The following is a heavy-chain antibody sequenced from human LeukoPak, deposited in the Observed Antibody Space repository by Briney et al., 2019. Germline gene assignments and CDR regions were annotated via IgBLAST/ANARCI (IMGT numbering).Heavy chain of an antibody. Sequence: GGSLRLSCAASGFTFSSYAMSWVRQAPGKGLEWVSAISGSGGSTYYADSVKGRFTISRDNSKNTLYLQMNSLRAEDAAVCYCAKRPQVVAAYYFDSWGQGTLVTVSS. CDR1: GFTFSSYA. D-gene: IGHD2-15*01. V-gene: IGHV3-23*01. J-gene: IGHJ4*02. CDR2: ISGSGGST. CDR3: AKRPQVVAAYYFDS.